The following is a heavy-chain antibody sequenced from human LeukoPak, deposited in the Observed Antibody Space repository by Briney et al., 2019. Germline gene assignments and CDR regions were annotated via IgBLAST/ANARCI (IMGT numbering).Heavy chain of an antibody. D-gene: IGHD3-10*01. CDR1: GGSISGYY. Sequence: SETLSLTCTVSGGSISGYYWTWIRQPPGKGLEWIGYIYYSGSTNYNPSLKSRVTISVDTSKNQFSLKLSSVTAADTAVYYCARDVVTMVRGVIIAAFDYWGQGTLVTVSS. CDR2: IYYSGST. J-gene: IGHJ4*02. V-gene: IGHV4-59*01. CDR3: ARDVVTMVRGVIIAAFDY.